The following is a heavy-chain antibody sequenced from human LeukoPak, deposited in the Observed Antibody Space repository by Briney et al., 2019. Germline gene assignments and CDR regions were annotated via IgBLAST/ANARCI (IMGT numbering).Heavy chain of an antibody. Sequence: AGSLRLSCAASGFTFNNFGMHWVRQAPGKGLEWVAFMGYEGIHKYYADSVKGRFTISKDNSKATLYLQMNSLRPEDTAVYYCARDLHGGYSSDYWGQGTLVTVSS. V-gene: IGHV3-30*02. D-gene: IGHD4-23*01. CDR1: GFTFNNFG. J-gene: IGHJ4*02. CDR2: MGYEGIHK. CDR3: ARDLHGGYSSDY.